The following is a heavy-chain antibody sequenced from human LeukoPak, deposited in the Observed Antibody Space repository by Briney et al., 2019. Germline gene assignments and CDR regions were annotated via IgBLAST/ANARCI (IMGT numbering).Heavy chain of an antibody. Sequence: GGSLRLSCAASGFTVSSNYMSWVRQAPGKGLEWVSVIYSGGSTYYADSVKGRFTISRDNSKNTLYLQMNSLRAEDTAVYYCAREYGSGSYSYFDYWGQGTLVTVSS. V-gene: IGHV3-53*01. CDR3: AREYGSGSYSYFDY. D-gene: IGHD3-10*01. J-gene: IGHJ4*02. CDR1: GFTVSSNY. CDR2: IYSGGST.